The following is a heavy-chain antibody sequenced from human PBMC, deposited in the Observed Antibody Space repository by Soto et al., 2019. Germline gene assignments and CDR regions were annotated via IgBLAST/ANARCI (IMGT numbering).Heavy chain of an antibody. J-gene: IGHJ6*02. V-gene: IGHV4-59*12. Sequence: SETLSLTCTVSGGSISSYYWSWIRQPPGKGLEWIGYIYYSGSTYYNPSLKSRVTISVDTSKNQFSLKLSSVAAADTAVYYCARDRRGASYYYGMDVWGQGTTVTVSS. CDR1: GGSISSYY. CDR3: ARDRRGASYYYGMDV. CDR2: IYYSGST. D-gene: IGHD3-10*01.